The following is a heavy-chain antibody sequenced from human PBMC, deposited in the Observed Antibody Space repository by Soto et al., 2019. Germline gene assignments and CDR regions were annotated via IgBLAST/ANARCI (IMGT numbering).Heavy chain of an antibody. V-gene: IGHV4-30-4*01. D-gene: IGHD3-3*01. CDR3: AIYDFWSGYYLDY. CDR2: IYYSGST. Sequence: SETLSLTCTVSGGSISSGDYYWSWIRQPPGKGLEWIGYIYYSGSTYYNPSLKSRVTISVDTSKNQFSLKLSSVTAADTAVYYCAIYDFWSGYYLDYWGQGTLVTVSS. CDR1: GGSISSGDYY. J-gene: IGHJ4*02.